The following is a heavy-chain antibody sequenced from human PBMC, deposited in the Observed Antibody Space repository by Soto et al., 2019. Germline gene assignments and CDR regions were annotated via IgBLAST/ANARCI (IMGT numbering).Heavy chain of an antibody. CDR1: GDSVSSNSAA. D-gene: IGHD6-19*01. V-gene: IGHV6-1*01. CDR3: ARXPIWTVAGTYYYYGMDV. J-gene: IGHJ6*02. CDR2: TYYRSKWYN. Sequence: SQTLSLTCGISGDSVSSNSAAWNWIRQSPSRGLEWLGRTYYRSKWYNDYAVSVKSRITINPDTSKNQFSLQLNSVTPEDTAVYYCARXPIWTVAGTYYYYGMDVWGQGTTVTVSS.